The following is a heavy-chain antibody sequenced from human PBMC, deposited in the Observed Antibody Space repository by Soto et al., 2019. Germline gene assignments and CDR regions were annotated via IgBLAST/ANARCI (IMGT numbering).Heavy chain of an antibody. CDR1: GYTFTTYA. CDR3: ARVTSTGWRLMDV. CDR2: INAGNGNT. V-gene: IGHV1-3*01. Sequence: QVRLVQSGAEVKKPGASVKVSCKASGYTFTTYAMHWVRQAPGQRLEWMGWINAGNGNTKYSQKFQGRVTITRDTTASTADMELSSLRSEDTAVYYCARVTSTGWRLMDVWGQGTTVTVSS. J-gene: IGHJ6*02. D-gene: IGHD6-19*01.